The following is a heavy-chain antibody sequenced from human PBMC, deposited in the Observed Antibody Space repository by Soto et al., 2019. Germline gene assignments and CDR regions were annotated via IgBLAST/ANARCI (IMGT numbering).Heavy chain of an antibody. Sequence: SETLSLTCTVSGGSISSGDYYWSWIRQPPGKGLEWIGYIYYSGSTYYNPSLKSRVTISVDTSKNQLSLKLSSVTAADTAVYYCAVVYDSSGYGLGYYYGMDVWGQGTTVTVSS. CDR1: GGSISSGDYY. V-gene: IGHV4-30-4*01. CDR2: IYYSGST. D-gene: IGHD3-22*01. J-gene: IGHJ6*02. CDR3: AVVYDSSGYGLGYYYGMDV.